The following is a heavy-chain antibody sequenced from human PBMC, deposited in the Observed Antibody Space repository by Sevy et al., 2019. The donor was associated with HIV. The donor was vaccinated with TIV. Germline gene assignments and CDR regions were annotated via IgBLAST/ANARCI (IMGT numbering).Heavy chain of an antibody. V-gene: IGHV1-69*13. CDR1: GGTFSSYA. CDR2: IIPIFGTA. Sequence: ASVKVSCKASGGTFSSYAISWVRQAPGRGLEWMGGIIPIFGTANYAQKFQGRVTITADESTSTAYMELSSLRSEDTAVYYCARVGIAVAGTGFDYWGQGTLVTVSS. CDR3: ARVGIAVAGTGFDY. D-gene: IGHD6-19*01. J-gene: IGHJ4*02.